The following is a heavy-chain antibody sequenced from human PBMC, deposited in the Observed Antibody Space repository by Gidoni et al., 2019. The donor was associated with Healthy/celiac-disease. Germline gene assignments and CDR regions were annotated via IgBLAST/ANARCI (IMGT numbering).Heavy chain of an antibody. CDR2: ISGSGGST. D-gene: IGHD3-3*01. CDR1: GFTFRSYA. CDR3: AKADYDVWSGYSYYYYYYGMDV. J-gene: IGHJ6*02. Sequence: EVQLLESGGGLVQPGGSLRLSCAASGFTFRSYAIRWVRQAPGKGLEWGSAISGSGGSTYYADSVKGRFTISRDNSKNTLYLQMNSLRAEDTAVYYCAKADYDVWSGYSYYYYYYGMDVWGQGTTVTVSS. V-gene: IGHV3-23*01.